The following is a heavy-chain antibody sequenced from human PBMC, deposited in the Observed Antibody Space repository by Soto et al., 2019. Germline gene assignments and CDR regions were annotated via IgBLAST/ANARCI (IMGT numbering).Heavy chain of an antibody. Sequence: SVKVSCTVSGYTLTELSMHWVRQAPGKGLEWMGRIIPILGIANYAQKFQGRVTITADKSTSTAYMELSSLRSEDTAVYYCARDYSYYDSSGYSFWFDPWGQGTLVTVSS. D-gene: IGHD3-22*01. CDR1: GYTLTELS. V-gene: IGHV1-69*04. CDR3: ARDYSYYDSSGYSFWFDP. J-gene: IGHJ5*02. CDR2: IIPILGIA.